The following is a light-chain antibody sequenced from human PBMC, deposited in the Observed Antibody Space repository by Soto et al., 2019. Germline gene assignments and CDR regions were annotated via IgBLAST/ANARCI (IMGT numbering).Light chain of an antibody. CDR2: EVS. Sequence: QSVLTQPASVSGSPGQSITISCTGTSSDVGGYNYVSWYQQHPGKAPKLMIYEVSNRPSGVSNRFSGSKSGNTASLTISGLQAEDEAAYYCTSYTRSSTYGFGTATTVTVL. J-gene: IGLJ1*01. V-gene: IGLV2-14*01. CDR3: TSYTRSSTYG. CDR1: SSDVGGYNY.